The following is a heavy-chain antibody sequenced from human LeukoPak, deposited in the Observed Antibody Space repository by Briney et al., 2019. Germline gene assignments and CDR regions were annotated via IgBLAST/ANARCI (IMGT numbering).Heavy chain of an antibody. J-gene: IGHJ5*02. CDR3: ARRQSLLLSAAIVDWFDP. CDR1: GGSISSYY. Sequence: SETLSLTCTVSGGSISSYYWSWIRQPPGKGLEWIGYIYYSGSTNYNPSLKSRVTISVDTSKNQFSLKLSSVTAADTAVYYCARRQSLLLSAAIVDWFDPWGQGTLVTVSS. V-gene: IGHV4-59*08. CDR2: IYYSGST. D-gene: IGHD2-2*02.